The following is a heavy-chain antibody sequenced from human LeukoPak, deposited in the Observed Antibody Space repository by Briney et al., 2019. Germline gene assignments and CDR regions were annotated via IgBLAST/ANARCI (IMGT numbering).Heavy chain of an antibody. D-gene: IGHD1-26*01. CDR1: GYTLTELS. CDR3: ARGGEGATYFDY. J-gene: IGHJ4*02. V-gene: IGHV1-24*01. Sequence: ASVKVSCKVSGYTLTELSMHWVRQAPGKGLEWMGGFDPEDGETIYAQKFQGRVTMTRNTSISTAYMELSSLRSEDTAVYYCARGGEGATYFDYWGQGTLVTVSS. CDR2: FDPEDGET.